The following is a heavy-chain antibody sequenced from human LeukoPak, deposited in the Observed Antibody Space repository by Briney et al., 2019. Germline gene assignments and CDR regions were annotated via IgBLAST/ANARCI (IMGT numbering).Heavy chain of an antibody. D-gene: IGHD7-27*01. CDR3: ARVKLTGHYYYYYYMDV. CDR2: IYTSGST. V-gene: IGHV4-61*02. J-gene: IGHJ6*03. CDR1: GGSISSGSYY. Sequence: SETLSLTCTVSGGSISSGSYYWSWIRQPAGKGLEWIGRIYTSGSTNYNPSLKSRVTISVDTSKNQFSLKLSSVTAADTAVYYCARVKLTGHYYYYYYMDVWGKGTTVTVSS.